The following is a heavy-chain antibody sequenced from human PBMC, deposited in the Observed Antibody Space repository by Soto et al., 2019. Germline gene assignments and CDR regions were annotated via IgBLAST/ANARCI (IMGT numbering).Heavy chain of an antibody. CDR1: GGSISSYY. Sequence: PSETLSLTCTVSGGSISSYYWSWIRQPPGKGLEWIGYIYYSGITYYNPSLKSRVTISVDTSKNQFSLKLSSVTAADTAVYYCARHNYDSSGTAVDVWGQGTTVTVS. CDR3: ARHNYDSSGTAVDV. V-gene: IGHV4-59*12. J-gene: IGHJ6*02. CDR2: IYYSGIT. D-gene: IGHD3-22*01.